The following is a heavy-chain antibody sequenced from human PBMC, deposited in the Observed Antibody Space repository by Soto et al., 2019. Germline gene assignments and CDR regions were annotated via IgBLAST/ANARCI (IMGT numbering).Heavy chain of an antibody. V-gene: IGHV1-69*13. CDR2: IIPLFGTT. J-gene: IGHJ6*02. CDR3: ARGTVTGSEYNYYYYGMDV. CDR1: GYTFTSYA. Sequence: SVKVSCKAPGYTFTSYAIDWVRQAPGQGLEWMGGIIPLFGTTNYAQKLQGRVRLTADESTRTAYMELSTLTSEDTAVYYCARGTVTGSEYNYYYYGMDVWGQGTTVTVSS. D-gene: IGHD1-1*01.